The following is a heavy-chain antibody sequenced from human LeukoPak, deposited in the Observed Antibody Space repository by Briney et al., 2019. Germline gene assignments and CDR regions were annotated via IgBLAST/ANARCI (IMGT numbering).Heavy chain of an antibody. J-gene: IGHJ4*02. CDR3: AKDRYSGSYLQTGPCAH. CDR2: ITGSGAST. V-gene: IGHV3-23*01. D-gene: IGHD1-26*01. CDR1: GFTFIKYS. Sequence: GGSLRLSCAASGFTFIKYSMTWVRQAPGKGLEWVSAITGSGASTDYADSVKGRFTISRDNSKNTLYLQMNSLRAEDTAVYYCAKDRYSGSYLQTGPCAHWGQGTLVTVSS.